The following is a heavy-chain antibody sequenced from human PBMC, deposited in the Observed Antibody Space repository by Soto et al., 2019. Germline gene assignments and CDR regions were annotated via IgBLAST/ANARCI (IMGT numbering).Heavy chain of an antibody. CDR1: GGSISSSSYY. Sequence: QLQLQESGPGLVKPSETLSLTCTVSGGSISSSSYYWGWIRQPPGKGLEWIGTIYHSGSTYYKPSLKGRVTISVDTSKNQFSLKLNPVTAADTAIYYCAREMGGSIDYWGQGTLVTVSS. CDR2: IYHSGST. D-gene: IGHD1-26*01. V-gene: IGHV4-39*01. CDR3: AREMGGSIDY. J-gene: IGHJ4*02.